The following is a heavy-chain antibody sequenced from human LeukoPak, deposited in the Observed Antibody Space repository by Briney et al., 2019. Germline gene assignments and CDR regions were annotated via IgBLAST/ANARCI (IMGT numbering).Heavy chain of an antibody. D-gene: IGHD3-22*01. CDR1: GYTFTTYY. J-gene: IGHJ4*02. V-gene: IGHV1-46*01. CDR2: INPSGGDT. CDR3: ARGSFAGTGGYYASNPFFDY. Sequence: ASVKVSSKASGYTFTTYYIHWVRQAPGQGLEWVGIINPSGGDTKYAQKFQGRVTLIRDTSTSTVSMELSSLRSEDTAVYYCARGSFAGTGGYYASNPFFDYWGQGTLVTVSS.